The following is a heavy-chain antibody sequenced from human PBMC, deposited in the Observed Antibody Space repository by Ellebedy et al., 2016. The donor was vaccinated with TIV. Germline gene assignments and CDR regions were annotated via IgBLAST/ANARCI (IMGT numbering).Heavy chain of an antibody. CDR3: ARGGITLVRGIKSSNWFDP. Sequence: ASVKVSCKASGYTFSNYAMHWLRQAPGQRLEWMGWINAGNGNTQSSQRFQGRVTITRDTSANTAYMELSSLRSEDTAVYYCARGGITLVRGIKSSNWFDPWGQGTLVTVSS. V-gene: IGHV1-3*01. CDR1: GYTFSNYA. J-gene: IGHJ5*02. D-gene: IGHD3-10*01. CDR2: INAGNGNT.